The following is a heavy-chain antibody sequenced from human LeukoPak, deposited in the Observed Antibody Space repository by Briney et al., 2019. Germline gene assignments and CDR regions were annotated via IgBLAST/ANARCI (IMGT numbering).Heavy chain of an antibody. CDR2: IIPILGIA. V-gene: IGHV1-69*02. CDR3: APQLNTGYSSSWQFDP. Sequence: SVKVSCKASGGTFSSYTISWVRQAPGQGLEWMGRIIPILGIANYAQKFQGRVTITADKSTSTAYMELSSLRSEDTAVYCCAPQLNTGYSSSWQFDPWGQGTLVTVSS. CDR1: GGTFSSYT. D-gene: IGHD6-13*01. J-gene: IGHJ5*02.